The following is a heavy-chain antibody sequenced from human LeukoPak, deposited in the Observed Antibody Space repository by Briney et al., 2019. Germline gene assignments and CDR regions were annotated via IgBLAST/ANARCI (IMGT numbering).Heavy chain of an antibody. J-gene: IGHJ3*02. CDR1: GYTFTGYY. CDR2: INPNSGGT. V-gene: IGHV1-2*04. Sequence: ASVKVSCKASGYTFTGYYMHWVRRAPGQGLEWMGWINPNSGGTNYAQKFQGWVTMTRDTSISTAYMELSRLRSDDTAVYYCARERDGYCSGGSCYANAFDIWGQGTMVTVSS. CDR3: ARERDGYCSGGSCYANAFDI. D-gene: IGHD2-15*01.